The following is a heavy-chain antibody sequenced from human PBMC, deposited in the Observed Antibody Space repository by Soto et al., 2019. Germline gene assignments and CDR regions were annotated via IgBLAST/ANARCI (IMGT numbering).Heavy chain of an antibody. D-gene: IGHD3-22*01. J-gene: IGHJ4*02. V-gene: IGHV3-7*01. CDR3: ARGYDSSGYRLGD. CDR1: GFTFSSYW. CDR2: INQDGSEK. Sequence: GSLRLSCAASGFTFSSYWMSWVRQAPGKRLEWVANINQDGSEKYYVDSVKGRFTISRDNAKNSLYVQMNSLRADDTAVYYCARGYDSSGYRLGDWGQGTLVTVSS.